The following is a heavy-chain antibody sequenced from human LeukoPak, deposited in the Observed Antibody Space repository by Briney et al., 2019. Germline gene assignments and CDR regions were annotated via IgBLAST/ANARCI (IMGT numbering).Heavy chain of an antibody. D-gene: IGHD2-2*01. V-gene: IGHV4-4*09. CDR1: GGSISSYY. Sequence: SETLSLTCTVSGGSISSYYWSWIRQPPGKGLEWIGYIYTSGSTNYNPSLKSRVIISVDTSKNQFSLKLSSVTAADTAVYYCARRNLGYCSSTSCRNYYYYYMDVWGKGTTVTVSS. CDR3: ARRNLGYCSSTSCRNYYYYYMDV. J-gene: IGHJ6*03. CDR2: IYTSGST.